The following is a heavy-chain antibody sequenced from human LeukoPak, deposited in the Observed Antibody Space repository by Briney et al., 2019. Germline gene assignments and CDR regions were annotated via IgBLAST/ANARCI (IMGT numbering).Heavy chain of an antibody. D-gene: IGHD3-3*01. CDR2: INPNSGGT. CDR3: ASAPIFGVVINNWFDP. V-gene: IGHV1-2*02. CDR1: GYTFTCYY. Sequence: ASVKVSCKASGYTFTCYYMHWVRQAPGQGLEWMGWINPNSGGTNYAQKFQGRVTMTRDTSISTAYMELSRLRSDDTAVYYCASAPIFGVVINNWFDPWGQGTLVTVSS. J-gene: IGHJ5*02.